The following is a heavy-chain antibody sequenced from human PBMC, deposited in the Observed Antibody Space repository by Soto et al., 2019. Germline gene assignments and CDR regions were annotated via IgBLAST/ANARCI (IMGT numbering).Heavy chain of an antibody. CDR1: GGSISSYY. J-gene: IGHJ4*02. CDR3: ASFYNDFLTVYPHFDS. V-gene: IGHV4-59*01. CDR2: IYYSGST. D-gene: IGHD3-9*01. Sequence: PSETLSLTCTVSGGSISSYYWSWIRQPPGKGLEWIGYIYYSGSTNYNPSLKSRVTISVDTSKNQFSLKLSSVTAADTAVYYCASFYNDFLTVYPHFDSGGKGPLVTVS.